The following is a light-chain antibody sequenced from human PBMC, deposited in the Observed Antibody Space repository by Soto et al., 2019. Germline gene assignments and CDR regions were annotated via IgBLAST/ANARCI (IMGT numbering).Light chain of an antibody. Sequence: EIVMTQSPATLSVSPGERATLSCRASQSVSSNLAWYQHKPGQAPMPLIYGASTRATGIPARFSGSGSGTEFNLTLSSLQSEEFAVYYCQQYNNWPPRITFGQGTKLEIK. CDR3: QQYNNWPPRIT. CDR1: QSVSSN. J-gene: IGKJ2*01. V-gene: IGKV3-15*01. CDR2: GAS.